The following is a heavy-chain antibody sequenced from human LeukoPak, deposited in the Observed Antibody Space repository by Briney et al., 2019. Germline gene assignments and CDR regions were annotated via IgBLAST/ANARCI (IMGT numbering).Heavy chain of an antibody. D-gene: IGHD2-2*01. J-gene: IGHJ5*02. Sequence: KPSETLSLTCTVSGGSISTYYWSWIRQPARQGLEWIGRIYSSGSTYYNPSLEIRVTMSVDTSQNQFSLKLSSVTAADTSVYYCVRESLVVFPYWFDPWGQGTLVTVSS. CDR3: VRESLVVFPYWFDP. CDR2: IYSSGST. CDR1: GGSISTYY. V-gene: IGHV4-4*07.